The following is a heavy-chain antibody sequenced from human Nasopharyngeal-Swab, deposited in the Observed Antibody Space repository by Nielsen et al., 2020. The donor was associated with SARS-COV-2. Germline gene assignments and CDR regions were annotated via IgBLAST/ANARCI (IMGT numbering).Heavy chain of an antibody. CDR1: GGSINSLY. D-gene: IGHD5/OR15-5a*01. CDR2: IYYTGDT. V-gene: IGHV4-59*01. J-gene: IGHJ6*02. Sequence: SETLSLTCTVSGGSINSLYWNWIRQPPGKGLEWTGYIYYTGDTNYNPSLKSRVTIPVDTSKNQFSLKLKSVTAADTAVYYCAIMKVGSTLVGMDVWGQGSTVTVSS. CDR3: AIMKVGSTLVGMDV.